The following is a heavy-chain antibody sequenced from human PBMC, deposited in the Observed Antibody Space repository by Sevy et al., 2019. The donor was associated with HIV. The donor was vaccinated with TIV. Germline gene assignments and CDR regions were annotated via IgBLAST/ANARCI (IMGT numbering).Heavy chain of an antibody. D-gene: IGHD5-12*01. J-gene: IGHJ4*02. CDR2: IYYSGST. CDR3: ARVRGGYSGFGGFDY. Sequence: SETLSLTCTVSGGSVSSGSYYWSWIRQPPGKGLEWIRYIYYSGSTNHNPSLKRRVTISVDTSKNQFSLKLNSVTAADTAVYYCARVRGGYSGFGGFDYWGQGTLVTVSS. CDR1: GGSVSSGSYY. V-gene: IGHV4-61*01.